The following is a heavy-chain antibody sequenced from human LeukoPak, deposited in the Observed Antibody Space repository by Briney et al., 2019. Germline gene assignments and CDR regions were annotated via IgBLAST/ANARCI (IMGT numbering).Heavy chain of an antibody. D-gene: IGHD6-13*01. CDR3: ARDGIAAAGPPYYYYYYMDV. V-gene: IGHV3-30*01. Sequence: GGSLRLSCAASGFTFSSYAMHWVRQAPGKGLEGVAVISYDGSNKYYADSVKGRFTISRDNSKNTLYLQMNSLRAEDTAVYYCARDGIAAAGPPYYYYYYMDVWGKGTTVTVSS. J-gene: IGHJ6*03. CDR1: GFTFSSYA. CDR2: ISYDGSNK.